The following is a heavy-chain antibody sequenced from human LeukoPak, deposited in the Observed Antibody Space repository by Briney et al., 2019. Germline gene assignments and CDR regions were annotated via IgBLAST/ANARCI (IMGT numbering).Heavy chain of an antibody. CDR3: ARPMSVVPAAYDY. CDR1: GFTFSSYA. Sequence: GGSLRLSCAASGFTFSSYAMSWVRQAPGKGLEWVSVISGSSGSTHYADSVKGRFTISRDNSKNTLHLQMNSLRAEDTAVYYCARPMSVVPAAYDYWGQGTLVTVSS. J-gene: IGHJ4*02. V-gene: IGHV3-23*01. CDR2: ISGSSGST. D-gene: IGHD2-2*01.